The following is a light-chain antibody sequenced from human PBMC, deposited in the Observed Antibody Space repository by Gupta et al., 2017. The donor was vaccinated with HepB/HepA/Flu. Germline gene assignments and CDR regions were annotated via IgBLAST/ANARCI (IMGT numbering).Light chain of an antibody. Sequence: EIVLTQSSGTLSLSPGERATLSCRASQTISSDYLAWYQQKLGQAPRLLVYGASSRATGVPDRFVGSGSRTDFTLTITSLEPGDFAIYYCQQDSDSQYTFGQGTRLEIK. CDR2: GAS. CDR3: QQDSDSQYT. V-gene: IGKV3-20*01. CDR1: QTISSDY. J-gene: IGKJ2*01.